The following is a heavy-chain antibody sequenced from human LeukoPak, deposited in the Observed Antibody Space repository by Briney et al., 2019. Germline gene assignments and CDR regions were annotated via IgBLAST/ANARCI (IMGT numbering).Heavy chain of an antibody. D-gene: IGHD6-19*01. V-gene: IGHV4-39*01. CDR1: GGSISSSSYY. Sequence: SETLSLTCTVSGGSISSSSYYWGWIRQPPGKGLEWIGSIYYSGSTYYNPSLKSRVTISVDTSENQFSLKLSSVTAADTAVYYCARLSRISYSSGWYLSHRERKNWFDPWGQGTLVTVSS. J-gene: IGHJ5*02. CDR3: ARLSRISYSSGWYLSHRERKNWFDP. CDR2: IYYSGST.